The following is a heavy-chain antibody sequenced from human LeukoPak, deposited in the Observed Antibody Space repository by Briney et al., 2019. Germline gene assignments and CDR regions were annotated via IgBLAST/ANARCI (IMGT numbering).Heavy chain of an antibody. CDR2: ISGSGGIT. Sequence: AGGSLRLSCAASGFTFSSYGMSWVRQAPGKGLEWVSAISGSGGITYYADSVKGRFTISRDNSKNTLYLQMNSLRPEDTALYYCAKGPTIPPHYSTTRNYFETKAHFDYWGQGTLVTVSS. V-gene: IGHV3-23*01. CDR3: AKGPTIPPHYSTTRNYFETKAHFDY. D-gene: IGHD1-26*01. J-gene: IGHJ4*02. CDR1: GFTFSSYG.